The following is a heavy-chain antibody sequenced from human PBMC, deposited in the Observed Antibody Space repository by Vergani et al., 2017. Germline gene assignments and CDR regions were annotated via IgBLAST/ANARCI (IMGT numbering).Heavy chain of an antibody. CDR1: GFGFKNFA. CDR3: AKNLGSGSYGYYYGMDV. Sequence: QVSLVESGGGVVQPGRSLTLTCSASGFGFKNFAMHWVRQAPGKGLEWVATISKDGTHDYYEPSVRGRFAISRDNSKNTLYLQMNSLRAEDTAVYYCAKNLGSGSYGYYYGMDVWGQGTTVTVSS. CDR2: ISKDGTHD. V-gene: IGHV3-30*18. D-gene: IGHD3-10*01. J-gene: IGHJ6*02.